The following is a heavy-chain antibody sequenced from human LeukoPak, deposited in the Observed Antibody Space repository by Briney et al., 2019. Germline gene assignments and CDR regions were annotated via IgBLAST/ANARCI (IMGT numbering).Heavy chain of an antibody. CDR1: GFSFSDSA. Sequence: GGSLRLSCAASGFSFSDSAVSWVRHSPGEGLKWVSSISDTGGRTYYADSVKGRFTITRDNSRNTVNLQMNSLRAGDTARYYCAKGGQDFDFWRFDLWGQGILVIVSS. CDR2: ISDTGGRT. CDR3: AKGGQDFDFWRFDL. J-gene: IGHJ5*02. V-gene: IGHV3-23*01. D-gene: IGHD3-3*01.